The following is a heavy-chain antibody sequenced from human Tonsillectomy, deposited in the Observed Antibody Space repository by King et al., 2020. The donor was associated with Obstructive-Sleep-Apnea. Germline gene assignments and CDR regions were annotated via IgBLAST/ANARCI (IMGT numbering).Heavy chain of an antibody. J-gene: IGHJ4*02. Sequence: VQLVESGGGLVQPGGSLRLSCAASGFTFSSCAMNWVRQAPGKGLEWVSAISDSGYSTYYADSVKGRFTISRDNSKNTLYLQMNSLRAEDTAVYYCARGYCSGGTRPPHDYWGQGTLVTVSS. D-gene: IGHD2-15*01. CDR2: ISDSGYST. CDR3: ARGYCSGGTRPPHDY. V-gene: IGHV3-23*04. CDR1: GFTFSSCA.